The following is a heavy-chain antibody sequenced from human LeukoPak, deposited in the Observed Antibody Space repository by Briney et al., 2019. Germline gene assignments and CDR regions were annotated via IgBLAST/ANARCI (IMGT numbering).Heavy chain of an antibody. CDR1: GFTFSSYW. D-gene: IGHD4-17*01. Sequence: GGSLRLSCAASGFTFSSYWMSWVRQAPGKGLEWVSAISGSGGSTYYADSVKGRFTISRDNSKNTLYLQMNSLRAEDTAVYYCAKDRGDYTYYFDYWGQGTLVTVSS. CDR3: AKDRGDYTYYFDY. V-gene: IGHV3-23*01. J-gene: IGHJ4*02. CDR2: ISGSGGST.